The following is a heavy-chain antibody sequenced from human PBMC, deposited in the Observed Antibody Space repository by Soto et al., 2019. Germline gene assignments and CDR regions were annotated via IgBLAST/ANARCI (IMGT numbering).Heavy chain of an antibody. J-gene: IGHJ3*02. Sequence: QVQLVESGGGVVQPGRSLRLSCAASGFTFSSYAMHWVRQAPGKGLEWVAVISYDGSNKYYADSVKGRFTISRDNXKNTLYRQRNSLKAEDTAVYYCASDRTGPLGDALDIWGQGTMVTVSS. CDR1: GFTFSSYA. CDR2: ISYDGSNK. CDR3: ASDRTGPLGDALDI. V-gene: IGHV3-30-3*01. D-gene: IGHD3-10*01.